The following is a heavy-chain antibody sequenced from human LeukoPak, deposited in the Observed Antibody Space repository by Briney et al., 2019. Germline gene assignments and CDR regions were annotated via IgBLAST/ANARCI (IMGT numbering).Heavy chain of an antibody. Sequence: KPSETLSLTCTVSGGSISSYCWSWTRQPPGKGLEWIGYIHYSGSTNYNPSLKSRVTISVDSSKNQFSLKLSSVTAADTAVYYCARDNGGTYIYWGQGTLVTVSS. J-gene: IGHJ4*02. CDR3: ARDNGGTYIY. V-gene: IGHV4-59*12. CDR2: IHYSGST. D-gene: IGHD2-8*01. CDR1: GGSISSYC.